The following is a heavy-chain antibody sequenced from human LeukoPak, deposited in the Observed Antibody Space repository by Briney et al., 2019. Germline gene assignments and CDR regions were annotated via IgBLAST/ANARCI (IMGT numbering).Heavy chain of an antibody. CDR2: ISGDGGTT. D-gene: IGHD2-2*01. Sequence: PGGSLRLSCVASGFPFSNYAMSWVRQAPGKGLECVSVISGDGGTTYYADFVKGRFTISRDNAKNSLYLQMNSLRAEDTAVYYCASTTDILGYCSSTSCAFDYWGQGTLVTVSS. CDR1: GFPFSNYA. CDR3: ASTTDILGYCSSTSCAFDY. J-gene: IGHJ4*02. V-gene: IGHV3-23*01.